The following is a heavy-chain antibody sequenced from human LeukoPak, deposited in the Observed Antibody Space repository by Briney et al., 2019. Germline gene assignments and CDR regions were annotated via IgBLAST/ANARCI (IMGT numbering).Heavy chain of an antibody. CDR3: ARENLIAEEGSRGMDV. Sequence: SETLSLTCTVSGGSISSSSYYWGWIRQPPGKGLEWIGRIYYSGSTSYNPSLTSRVTISVDTSKNQFSLKLSSVTAADTAVYYCARENLIAEEGSRGMDVWGQGTTVTVSS. V-gene: IGHV4-39*02. D-gene: IGHD6-13*01. CDR1: GGSISSSSYY. J-gene: IGHJ6*02. CDR2: IYYSGST.